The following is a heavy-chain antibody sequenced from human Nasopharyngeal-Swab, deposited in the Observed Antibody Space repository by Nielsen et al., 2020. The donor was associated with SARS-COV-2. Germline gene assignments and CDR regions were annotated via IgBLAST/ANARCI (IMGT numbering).Heavy chain of an antibody. D-gene: IGHD3-16*02. V-gene: IGHV3-7*03. CDR3: ARQGVFVPAYFHQYYMDV. CDR1: RFSFSTYW. CDR2: IKQDGSEK. Sequence: GGSLRLSCAASRFSFSTYWMTWVRQAPGKGLEWVANIKQDGSEKYYVDSVKGRFTVSRDNPKNLLYLQVNSLRAEDTAVYYCARQGVFVPAYFHQYYMDVWGKGTTVTVSS. J-gene: IGHJ6*03.